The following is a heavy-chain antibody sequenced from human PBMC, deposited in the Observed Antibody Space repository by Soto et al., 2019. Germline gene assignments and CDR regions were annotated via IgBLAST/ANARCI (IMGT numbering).Heavy chain of an antibody. J-gene: IGHJ6*02. D-gene: IGHD3-3*01. Sequence: ASVTGSCKASGYTFTGYYMHWVRQAPGQGLEWMGWINPNSGGTNYAQKFQGWVTMTRDTSISTAYMELSRLRSDDTAGYYCGRYPGVFYFFWGGPSLGYYYSVMAVWGQGTTVPVS. CDR3: GRYPGVFYFFWGGPSLGYYYSVMAV. CDR2: INPNSGGT. CDR1: GYTFTGYY. V-gene: IGHV1-2*04.